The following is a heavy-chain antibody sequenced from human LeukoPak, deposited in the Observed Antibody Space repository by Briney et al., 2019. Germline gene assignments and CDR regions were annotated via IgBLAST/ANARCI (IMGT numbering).Heavy chain of an antibody. V-gene: IGHV3-21*01. CDR1: GFTFSSYA. D-gene: IGHD4-11*01. J-gene: IGHJ3*02. CDR3: ASDYSPHAFDI. CDR2: ISSSGAYI. Sequence: GGSLRLSCAASGFTFSSYAMSWVRQAPGKGLEWVSSISSSGAYIFYADSVKGRSTISRDNAKNSLYLQMNSLRAEDTAVYYCASDYSPHAFDIWGQGTMVTVSS.